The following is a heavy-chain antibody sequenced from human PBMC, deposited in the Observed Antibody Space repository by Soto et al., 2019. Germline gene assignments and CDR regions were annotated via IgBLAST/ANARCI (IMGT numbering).Heavy chain of an antibody. D-gene: IGHD4-17*01. CDR2: IRSKAYGGTT. CDR3: TAYDYGDYGRFDP. CDR1: GFTFGDYA. J-gene: IGHJ5*02. V-gene: IGHV3-49*05. Sequence: EVQLVESGGGLVKPGRSLRLSCTASGFTFGDYAMSWFRQAPGKGLEWVGFIRSKAYGGTTEYAASVKGRFTISRDDSQSIAYLQMNSLKTEDTAVYYCTAYDYGDYGRFDPWGQGTLVTVSS.